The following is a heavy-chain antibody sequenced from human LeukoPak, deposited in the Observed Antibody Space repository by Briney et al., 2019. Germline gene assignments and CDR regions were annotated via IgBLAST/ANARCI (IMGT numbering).Heavy chain of an antibody. V-gene: IGHV4-59*12. CDR1: GGSISSYY. Sequence: SETLSLTCTVSGGSISSYYWSWIRQPPGKGLEWIGYIYYSGSTNYNPSLKSRVTISVDTSKNQFSLKLSSVTAADTAVYYCARERYYYDSSGYHSDAFDIWGQGTMVTVSS. CDR2: IYYSGST. J-gene: IGHJ3*02. D-gene: IGHD3-22*01. CDR3: ARERYYYDSSGYHSDAFDI.